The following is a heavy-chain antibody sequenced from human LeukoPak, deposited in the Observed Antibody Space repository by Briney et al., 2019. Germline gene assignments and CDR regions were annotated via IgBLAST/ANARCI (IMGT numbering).Heavy chain of an antibody. V-gene: IGHV1-18*01. CDR2: ISDYNGNT. J-gene: IGHJ4*02. D-gene: IGHD3-22*01. Sequence: GASAKVSCKASGYTFTSYGISWVRQAPGQGLEWMGWISDYNGNTNYAQKLQGRVTMTTDTSTSTAYMELRSLRSDDTAVYYCARRYYDSSGSEAFDYWGQGTLVTVSS. CDR1: GYTFTSYG. CDR3: ARRYYDSSGSEAFDY.